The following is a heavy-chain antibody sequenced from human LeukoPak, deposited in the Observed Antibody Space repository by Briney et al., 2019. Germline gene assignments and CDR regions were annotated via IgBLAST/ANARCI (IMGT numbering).Heavy chain of an antibody. Sequence: ASVKVSCKASGYTFTDYYMHWVRQAPGQGLQWMGWVNPNSAATKYPQEFQARVTMTRDTSISTAYMELSGLRSDGTAVYYCARDQQHLDFDYWGQGTLVTVSS. CDR3: ARDQQHLDFDY. J-gene: IGHJ4*02. CDR2: VNPNSAAT. V-gene: IGHV1-2*02. CDR1: GYTFTDYY. D-gene: IGHD6-13*01.